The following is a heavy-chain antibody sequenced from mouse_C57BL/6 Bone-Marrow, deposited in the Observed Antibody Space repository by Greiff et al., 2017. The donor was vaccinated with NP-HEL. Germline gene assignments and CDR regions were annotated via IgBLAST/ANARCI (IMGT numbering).Heavy chain of an antibody. Sequence: QVHVKQPGAELVKPGASVKLSCKASGYTFTSYWMHWVKQRPGQGLEWIGMIHPNSGSTNYNEKFKSKATLTVDKSSSTAYMQLSSLTSEDSAVYYCARGALWYPYFDYWGQGTTLTVSS. CDR3: ARGALWYPYFDY. CDR2: IHPNSGST. D-gene: IGHD2-1*01. J-gene: IGHJ2*01. V-gene: IGHV1-64*01. CDR1: GYTFTSYW.